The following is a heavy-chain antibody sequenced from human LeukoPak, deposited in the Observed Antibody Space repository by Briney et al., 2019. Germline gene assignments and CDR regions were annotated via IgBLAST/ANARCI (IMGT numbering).Heavy chain of an antibody. J-gene: IGHJ6*03. V-gene: IGHV3-20*04. CDR2: INWNGGST. D-gene: IGHD1-26*01. CDR1: GFTFDDYG. Sequence: GGSLRLSCAASGFTFDDYGMSWVRQAPGKGLEWVSGINWNGGSTDYADSVKGRFTISRDNAENSLYLQMNSLRDDDTAVYYCARDPYSGNLGPTYYYYMDVWGKGTTVTVSS. CDR3: ARDPYSGNLGPTYYYYMDV.